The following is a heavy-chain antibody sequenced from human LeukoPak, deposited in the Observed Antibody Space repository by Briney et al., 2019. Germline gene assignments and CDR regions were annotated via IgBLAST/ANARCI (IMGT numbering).Heavy chain of an antibody. Sequence: SVKVSCKVSGYTLTELSMHWVRQAPGQGLEWMGGIIPIFGTANYAQKFQGRVTITTDESTSTAYMELSSLRSEDTAVYYCARDRSPYSSSSGNYWGQGTLVTVSS. J-gene: IGHJ4*02. CDR1: GYTLTELS. D-gene: IGHD6-6*01. CDR2: IIPIFGTA. V-gene: IGHV1-69*05. CDR3: ARDRSPYSSSSGNY.